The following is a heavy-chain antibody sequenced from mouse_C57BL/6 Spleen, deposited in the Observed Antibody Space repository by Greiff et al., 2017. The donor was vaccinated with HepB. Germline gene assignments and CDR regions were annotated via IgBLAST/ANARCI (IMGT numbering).Heavy chain of an antibody. Sequence: VQLQESGPELVKPGASVKISCKASGYAFSSSWMNWVKQRPGKGLEWIGRIYPGDGDTNYNGKFKGKATLTADKSSSTAYMQLSSLTSEDSAVYVCARGRGDLYIDVWGTGTTVTVSS. D-gene: IGHD1-1*01. J-gene: IGHJ1*03. CDR1: GYAFSSSW. CDR2: IYPGDGDT. V-gene: IGHV1-82*01. CDR3: ARGRGDLYIDV.